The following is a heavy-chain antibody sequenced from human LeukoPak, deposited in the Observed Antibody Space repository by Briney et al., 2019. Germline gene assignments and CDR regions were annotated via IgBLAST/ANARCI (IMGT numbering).Heavy chain of an antibody. V-gene: IGHV4-39*07. CDR3: ARGAPSYGFPSVAYYFDY. J-gene: IGHJ4*02. D-gene: IGHD5-18*01. CDR1: GGSISSSSYY. Sequence: SETLSLTCTVPGGSISSSSYYWGWIRQPPGKGLEWIGSIYYSGSTYYNPSLKTRVTISVDTSKNQFSLKLSSVTAADTAVYYCARGAPSYGFPSVAYYFDYWGQGTLVTVSS. CDR2: IYYSGST.